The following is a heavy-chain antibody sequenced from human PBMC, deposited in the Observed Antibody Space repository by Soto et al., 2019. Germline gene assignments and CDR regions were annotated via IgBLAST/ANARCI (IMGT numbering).Heavy chain of an antibody. Sequence: GASVKVSCKTSGGNFNTYALTWVRQAPGQGLEWIGGIIPMFDIKNVAQGFQGRVTLNADDSMTTAYMEMTSLRSDDTAVYYCAKEAGDHWGQGTLVTVSS. V-gene: IGHV1-69*13. CDR1: GGNFNTYA. J-gene: IGHJ4*02. CDR2: IIPMFDIK. CDR3: AKEAGDH. D-gene: IGHD3-10*01.